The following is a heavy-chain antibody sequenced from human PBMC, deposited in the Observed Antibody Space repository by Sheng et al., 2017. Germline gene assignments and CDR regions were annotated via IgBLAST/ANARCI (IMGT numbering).Heavy chain of an antibody. Sequence: EVQLVESGGGLVQPGGSLRLSCAASGFSFISDWMTWVRQAPGKGLEWVATIKQDGSEKYYVDSVKGRFTISRDNAKNSLYLQMNSLRAEDTAVYYCARVDIVATVKWLFDYWGQGTLVTVSS. CDR2: IKQDGSEK. D-gene: IGHD5-12*01. V-gene: IGHV3-7*01. J-gene: IGHJ4*02. CDR1: GFSFISDW. CDR3: ARVDIVATVKWLFDY.